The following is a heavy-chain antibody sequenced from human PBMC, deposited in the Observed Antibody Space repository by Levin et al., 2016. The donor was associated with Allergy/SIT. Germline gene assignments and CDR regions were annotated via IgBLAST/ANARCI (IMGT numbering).Heavy chain of an antibody. CDR3: ARDGGSGWAELK. D-gene: IGHD6-25*01. Sequence: ASVKVSCKASGYTFTSYAMHWVRQAPGQSLEWMGWINGANGNAEYSQKFQGRVSITRDTSASTVYMELSSLRSEDTAVYYCARDGGSGWAELKWGQGTRVTVSS. CDR2: INGANGNA. V-gene: IGHV1-3*01. CDR1: GYTFTSYA. J-gene: IGHJ4*02.